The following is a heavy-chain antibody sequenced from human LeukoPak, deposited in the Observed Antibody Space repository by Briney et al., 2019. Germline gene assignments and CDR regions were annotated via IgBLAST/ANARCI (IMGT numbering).Heavy chain of an antibody. V-gene: IGHV5-51*01. D-gene: IGHD2-21*02. CDR3: ARRRGVTATLNYFDY. CDR1: GYSFTKYW. CDR2: IYPGDPDT. J-gene: IGHJ4*02. Sequence: GESLKISCKGSGYSFTKYWIGWVRQMPGKGLEWMGIIYPGDPDTTYSPSFQGQVTISADKSISTAYLQWSSLRASDTAIYYCARRRGVTATLNYFDYWGQGPVVSVSS.